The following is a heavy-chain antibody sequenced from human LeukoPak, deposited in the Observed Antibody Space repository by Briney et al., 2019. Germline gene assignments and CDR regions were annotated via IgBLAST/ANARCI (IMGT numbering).Heavy chain of an antibody. Sequence: SETLSLTCTVSSGSISSYYWSWIRQPPGKGLEWIGYIYYTGNMNYNPSLKSRVTISVDTSKNQFSLKLSSVTAADTAVYYCARGYAGIAVTFDYWGQGTLVTVS. CDR1: SGSISSYY. CDR3: ARGYAGIAVTFDY. J-gene: IGHJ4*02. V-gene: IGHV4-59*01. D-gene: IGHD6-19*01. CDR2: IYYTGNM.